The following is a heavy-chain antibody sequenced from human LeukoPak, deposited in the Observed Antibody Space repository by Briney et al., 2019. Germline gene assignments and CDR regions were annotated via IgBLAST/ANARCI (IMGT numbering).Heavy chain of an antibody. D-gene: IGHD3-3*01. Sequence: SETLSLTCAVYGGSFSGYYWSWIRQPPWKGLEWIGEINHSGSTNYNPYLKSRVTISVATTKNQFSLKPSSVTAADTAVYSCARAGGVRRSFDYWGQGTLVTVSS. V-gene: IGHV4-34*01. J-gene: IGHJ4*02. CDR2: INHSGST. CDR1: GGSFSGYY. CDR3: ARAGGVRRSFDY.